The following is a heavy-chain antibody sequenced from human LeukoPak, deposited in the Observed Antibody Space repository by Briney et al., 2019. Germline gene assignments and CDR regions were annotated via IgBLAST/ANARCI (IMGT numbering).Heavy chain of an antibody. D-gene: IGHD3-9*01. CDR3: ARGLRYFDLAFDY. CDR2: IYYSGST. CDR1: GGSISSYY. Sequence: SETLSLTCTVSGGSISSYYWSWIRQPPGKGLEWIGYIYYSGSTNYNPSLKSRVTISVDTSKNQFSPKLSSVTAADTAVYYCARGLRYFDLAFDYWGQGTLVTVSS. V-gene: IGHV4-59*01. J-gene: IGHJ4*02.